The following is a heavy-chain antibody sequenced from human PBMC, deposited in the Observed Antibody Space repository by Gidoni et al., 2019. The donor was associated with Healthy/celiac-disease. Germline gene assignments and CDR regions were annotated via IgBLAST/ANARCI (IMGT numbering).Heavy chain of an antibody. V-gene: IGHV1-69*04. D-gene: IGHD4-17*01. J-gene: IGHJ6*03. CDR1: GGTFISCA. CDR3: ASIMTTHGKDYYYYYMDV. CDR2: IIPILGIP. Sequence: QLVQSGAEVKKTGSSVKVSFKPSGGTFISCAISWVRQAPVKGIEWMGRIIPILGIPNSAQKFQGRVTITADKSTSTAYMELSSLSSEHTAVYYCASIMTTHGKDYYYYYMDVWGKGTTVTVSS.